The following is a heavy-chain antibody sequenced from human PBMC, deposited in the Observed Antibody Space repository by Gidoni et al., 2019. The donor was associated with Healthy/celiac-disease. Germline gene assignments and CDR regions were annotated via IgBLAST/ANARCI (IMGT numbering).Heavy chain of an antibody. CDR1: GGSISSYY. CDR2: IYYSGST. V-gene: IGHV4-59*01. J-gene: IGHJ6*02. D-gene: IGHD6-13*01. Sequence: QVQLQESGPGLVKPSETLSLTCTVSGGSISSYYWSWIRPPPGKGLEWIGYIYYSGSTNYNPSLKSRVTISVDTSKNQFSLKLSSVTAADTAVYYCARGSIAAAGTDPQRNNYYYYGMDVWGQGTTVTVSS. CDR3: ARGSIAAAGTDPQRNNYYYYGMDV.